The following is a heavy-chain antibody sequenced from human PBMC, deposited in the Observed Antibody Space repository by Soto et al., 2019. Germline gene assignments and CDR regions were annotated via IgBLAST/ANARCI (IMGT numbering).Heavy chain of an antibody. J-gene: IGHJ6*02. CDR3: ARNMDYYYGPGSGNGHGV. CDR2: INPKFGDT. D-gene: IGHD3-10*01. Sequence: QVQLVQSGAEVKEPGDSVRVSCEASGYTFTAYYIHWVRQVPGQGLEWMGWINPKFGDTTYAQDLQGRGTMTRDMSISTVYMELSRLTSDDTAIYYCARNMDYYYGPGSGNGHGVWGQGTTVTVFS. CDR1: GYTFTAYY. V-gene: IGHV1-2*02.